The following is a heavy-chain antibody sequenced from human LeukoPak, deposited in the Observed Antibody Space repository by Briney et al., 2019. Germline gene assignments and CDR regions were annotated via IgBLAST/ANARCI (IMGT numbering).Heavy chain of an antibody. CDR3: ARVGRPFYYYYMDV. V-gene: IGHV1-18*01. CDR2: ISAYNGDT. CDR1: GYTFTSYG. D-gene: IGHD6-6*01. J-gene: IGHJ6*03. Sequence: ASVKVSCKASGYTFTSYGISWVRQAPGQGLEWMGWISAYNGDTNYAQKLQGRVTMTTDTSTSTAYMELRSLRSDDTAVYYCARVGRPFYYYYMDVWGKGTTVTISS.